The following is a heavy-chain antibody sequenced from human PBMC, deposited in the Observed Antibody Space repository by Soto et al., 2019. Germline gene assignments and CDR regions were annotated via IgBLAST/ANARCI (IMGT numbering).Heavy chain of an antibody. D-gene: IGHD4-4*01. V-gene: IGHV3-73*01. J-gene: IGHJ4*02. CDR3: TSTVITPGDY. CDR1: GFTFSGSA. Sequence: GSLRLSCAASGFTFSGSAMHWVRQASGKGLEWVGRIRSKANSYATVYAASVKGRFIISRDDSKNTAYLQMNSLKTEDTAVYYCTSTVITPGDYWGQGTLVTVSS. CDR2: IRSKANSYAT.